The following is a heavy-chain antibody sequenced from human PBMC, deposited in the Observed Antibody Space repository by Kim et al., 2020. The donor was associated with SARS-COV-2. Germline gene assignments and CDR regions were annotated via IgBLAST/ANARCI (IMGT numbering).Heavy chain of an antibody. CDR3: ARDGGIGSGSYYNGPH. Sequence: ASVKVSCQVSGYTFTTYGISWVRQAPGQGLEWMGWISGYNGNTKYAQKLQDRVTMTTDTSTNTAYMELRSLRSDDTAVYYCARDGGIGSGSYYNGPHWGQGTLVAVSS. CDR1: GYTFTTYG. CDR2: ISGYNGNT. D-gene: IGHD3-10*01. V-gene: IGHV1-18*01. J-gene: IGHJ4*02.